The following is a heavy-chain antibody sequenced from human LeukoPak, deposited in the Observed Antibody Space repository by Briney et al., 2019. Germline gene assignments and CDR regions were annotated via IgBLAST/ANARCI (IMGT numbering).Heavy chain of an antibody. V-gene: IGHV3-48*01. CDR2: VTSSSNTI. D-gene: IGHD4/OR15-4a*01. CDR3: ARETRGANSDSLDY. Sequence: GGSLRLSCAASGFTFSSYNMNWVRQAPGKGLEWVSYVTSSSNTIYYADSVKGRFTISRDKAKNSLYLQMNSLRAEDTAVYYCARETRGANSDSLDYWGQGTLVTVSS. CDR1: GFTFSSYN. J-gene: IGHJ4*02.